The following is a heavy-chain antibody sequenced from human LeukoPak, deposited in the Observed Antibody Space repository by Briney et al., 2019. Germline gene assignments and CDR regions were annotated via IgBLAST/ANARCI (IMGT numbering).Heavy chain of an antibody. J-gene: IGHJ6*03. Sequence: GGSLRLSCAASGFTFSYYSMNWVRQAPGRGLEWVSCISSSSSLIFYSDSVRGRFPISRDNAKNLPYLHMNSLRVEDTAVYYCAKVDRGAYSSSPVPYYNYYMNVWGKGTTVTVSS. CDR2: ISSSSSLI. D-gene: IGHD6-13*01. CDR1: GFTFSYYS. V-gene: IGHV3-21*01. CDR3: AKVDRGAYSSSPVPYYNYYMNV.